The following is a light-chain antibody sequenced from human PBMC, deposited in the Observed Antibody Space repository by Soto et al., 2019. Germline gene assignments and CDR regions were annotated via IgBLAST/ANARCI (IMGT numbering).Light chain of an antibody. Sequence: QSALTQPASVSGSPGQSITISCTGTSSDVGSYNLVSWYQQHPGQAPKLMIYEGSKRPSGVSNRFSGSKSGNTASLTISGLPAEDEADYYCCSYAGSSTYVVFGGGTKLTVL. CDR3: CSYAGSSTYVV. CDR2: EGS. V-gene: IGLV2-23*01. CDR1: SSDVGSYNL. J-gene: IGLJ2*01.